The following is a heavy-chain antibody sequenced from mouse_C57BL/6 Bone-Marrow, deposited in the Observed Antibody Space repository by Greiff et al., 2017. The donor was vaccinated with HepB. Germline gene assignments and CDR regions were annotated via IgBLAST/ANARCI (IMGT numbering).Heavy chain of an antibody. V-gene: IGHV2-2*01. CDR1: GFSLTSYG. Sequence: VKLVESGPGLVQPSQSLSITCTVSGFSLTSYGVHWVRQSPGKGLEWLGVIWSVGSTDYNAAFISRLSISKDNSKSQVFFTMTSLQADDTAIYYCARNYGRYCYFDVWGTGTTVTVSS. CDR3: ARNYGRYCYFDV. J-gene: IGHJ1*03. CDR2: IWSVGST. D-gene: IGHD1-1*02.